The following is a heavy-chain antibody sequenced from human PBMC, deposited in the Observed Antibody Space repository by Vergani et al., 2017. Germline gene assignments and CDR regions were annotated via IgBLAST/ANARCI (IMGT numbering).Heavy chain of an antibody. CDR1: GFTFSDYY. V-gene: IGHV3-11*05. CDR2: ISSSSSYT. J-gene: IGHJ6*02. CDR3: AREGSSSSAGDYGMDV. Sequence: QVQLVESGGGLVKPGGSLRLSCAASGFTFSDYYMSWIRQAPGKGLGWVSYISSSSSYTNYADSVKGRFTISRDNAKNSLYLQMNSLRAEDTAVYYCAREGSSSSAGDYGMDVWGQGTTVTVSS. D-gene: IGHD6-6*01.